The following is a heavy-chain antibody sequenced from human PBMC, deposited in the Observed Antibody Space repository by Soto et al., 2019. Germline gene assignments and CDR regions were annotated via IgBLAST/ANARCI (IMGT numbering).Heavy chain of an antibody. V-gene: IGHV4-59*01. J-gene: IGHJ4*01. D-gene: IGHD2-15*01. CDR3: ARAHAPTLPFDS. Sequence: SETLSLTCTVSGGSIRNFCWSWIRQAPGKGLEWIGFIFHSGNAKYNPSLKSRVTISVDTSKNQFSLSLDSVTAADTAVYFCARAHAPTLPFDSWGQGTLVTVSS. CDR1: GGSIRNFC. CDR2: IFHSGNA.